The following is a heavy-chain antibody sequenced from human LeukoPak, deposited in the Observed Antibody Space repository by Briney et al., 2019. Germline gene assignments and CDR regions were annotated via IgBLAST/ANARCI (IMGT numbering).Heavy chain of an antibody. CDR3: ASGYSSWSNWFDP. Sequence: GASVKVSCKASGYTFTGYYMHWVRQAPGQGLEWMGWINPNSGGTNYEQKFQGRVTMTRDTSISTAYMELSRLRSDDTAVYYCASGYSSWSNWFDPWGQGTLVTVSS. CDR2: INPNSGGT. D-gene: IGHD6-13*01. V-gene: IGHV1-2*02. CDR1: GYTFTGYY. J-gene: IGHJ5*02.